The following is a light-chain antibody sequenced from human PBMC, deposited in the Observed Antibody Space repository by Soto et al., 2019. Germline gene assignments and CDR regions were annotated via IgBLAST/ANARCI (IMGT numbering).Light chain of an antibody. CDR1: QSVDSSY. CDR3: QQYGTSPPLYT. J-gene: IGKJ2*01. CDR2: GAP. V-gene: IGKV3-20*01. Sequence: EIGLTQSPGTLSLSPGERATLSCRASQSVDSSYTAWYQQKPGQAPRHPIYGAPNSATGIPDRFSGTGSGTDFTLTISRLGPEDFAVYYCQQYGTSPPLYTFGQGTELEI.